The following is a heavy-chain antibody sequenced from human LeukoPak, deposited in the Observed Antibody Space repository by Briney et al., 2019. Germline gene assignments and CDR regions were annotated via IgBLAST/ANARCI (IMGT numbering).Heavy chain of an antibody. D-gene: IGHD3-22*01. CDR2: IYNSGIT. V-gene: IGHV4-59*13. J-gene: IGHJ4*02. CDR3: ARSPMTPYDSSGYFDY. Sequence: SETLSLTCTVSGGSISSYYWSWIRQPPGKGLEWIGYIYNSGITNYNPSLKSRVTISVDTSKNQFSLKLSSVTAADTAVYYCARSPMTPYDSSGYFDYWGQGTLVTVSS. CDR1: GGSISSYY.